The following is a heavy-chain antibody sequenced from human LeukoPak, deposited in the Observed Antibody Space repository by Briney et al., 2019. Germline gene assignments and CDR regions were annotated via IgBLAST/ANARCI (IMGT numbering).Heavy chain of an antibody. CDR2: ITTSGSST. D-gene: IGHD3-16*01. V-gene: IGHV3-11*01. CDR1: GFSFSDYY. Sequence: GGSLRLSCAASGFSFSDYYMSLGRQAPGKGLEGISYITTSGSSTKYADSVKGRFTISRDNAKNSVVLQMNSLRAEDTAVYYCTRERRGSYYAFESWGQGTLVSVSS. CDR3: TRERRGSYYAFES. J-gene: IGHJ4*02.